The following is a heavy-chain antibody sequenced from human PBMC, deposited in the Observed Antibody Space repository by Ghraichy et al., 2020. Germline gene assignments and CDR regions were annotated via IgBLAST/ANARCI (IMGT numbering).Heavy chain of an antibody. CDR3: ASATMVQGEEEPYYFDY. J-gene: IGHJ4*02. Sequence: SVKVSCKASGGTFSSYAISWVRQAPGQGLEWMGGIIPIFGTANYAQKFQGRVTITADESTSTAYMELSSLRSEDTAVYYCASATMVQGEEEPYYFDYWGQGTLVTVSS. V-gene: IGHV1-69*13. D-gene: IGHD3-10*01. CDR1: GGTFSSYA. CDR2: IIPIFGTA.